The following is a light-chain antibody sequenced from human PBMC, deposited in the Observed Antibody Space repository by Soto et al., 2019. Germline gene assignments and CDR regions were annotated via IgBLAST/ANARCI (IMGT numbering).Light chain of an antibody. CDR3: HQYNFWPT. J-gene: IGKJ1*01. Sequence: PGERVTLSCRASQSVDISLAWYQQKPGRAPRLLIYGTSTRATGIPARFSGSGSGTEFTLTISSLQSEDFAVYYCHQYNFWPTFGQGTKVDI. CDR1: QSVDIS. V-gene: IGKV3-15*01. CDR2: GTS.